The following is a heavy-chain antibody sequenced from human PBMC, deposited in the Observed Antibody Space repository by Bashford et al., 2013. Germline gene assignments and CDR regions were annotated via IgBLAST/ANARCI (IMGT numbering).Heavy chain of an antibody. D-gene: IGHD1-26*01. V-gene: IGHV3-30*18. CDR3: AKGLAIARQNFDS. CDR2: ISFDGSDT. J-gene: IGHJ4*02. CDR1: GFTFGTYA. Sequence: GGSLRLSCAASGFTFGTYAMHWVRQAPGKGLEWMAAISFDGSDTYHADSVEGRFTISRDNSKNTLYLQMNSLRAEDTAVYYCAKGLAIARQNFDSWGQGTLVTVSS.